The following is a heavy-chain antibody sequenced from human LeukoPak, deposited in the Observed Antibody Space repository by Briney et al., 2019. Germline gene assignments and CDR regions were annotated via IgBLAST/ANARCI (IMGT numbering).Heavy chain of an antibody. CDR3: AREQITIFGVVIKSGYYYYYMDV. Sequence: SETLFLTCTVSGGSISSYYWSWIRQPAGKGLEWIGRIYTSGSTNYNPSLKSRVTMSVDTSKNQFSLKLSSVTAADTAVYYCAREQITIFGVVIKSGYYYYYMDVWGKGTTVTVSS. CDR1: GGSISSYY. V-gene: IGHV4-4*07. CDR2: IYTSGST. D-gene: IGHD3-3*01. J-gene: IGHJ6*03.